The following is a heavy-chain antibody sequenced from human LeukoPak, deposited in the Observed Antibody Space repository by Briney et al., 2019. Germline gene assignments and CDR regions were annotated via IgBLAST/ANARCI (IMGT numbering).Heavy chain of an antibody. D-gene: IGHD6-6*01. CDR2: IKQDGSEK. J-gene: IGHJ3*02. CDR3: ARVSGAYSSSLGAFDI. V-gene: IGHV3-7*01. CDR1: GFTFSSYW. Sequence: GGSLRLSCAASGFTFSSYWMSWVRQAPGKGLEWVANIKQDGSEKYYVDSVKGRFTISRDNAKNSLYLQMNSLRAEDTAVYYCARVSGAYSSSLGAFDIWGQGTMVTVSS.